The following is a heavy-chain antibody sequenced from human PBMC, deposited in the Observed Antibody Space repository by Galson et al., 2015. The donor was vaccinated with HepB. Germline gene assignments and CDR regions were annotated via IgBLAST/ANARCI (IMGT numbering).Heavy chain of an antibody. CDR1: GFTFSSYS. CDR3: AKERSYVYVWGFFDN. CDR2: ISSSSSYI. V-gene: IGHV3-21*04. J-gene: IGHJ4*02. Sequence: SLRLSCAASGFTFSSYSMNWVRQAPGKGLEWVSSISSSSSYIYYADSVKGRFTISRDNSKNTLYLQMDSLRAEDTAIYYCAKERSYVYVWGFFDNWGQGTLVTVSS. D-gene: IGHD3-16*01.